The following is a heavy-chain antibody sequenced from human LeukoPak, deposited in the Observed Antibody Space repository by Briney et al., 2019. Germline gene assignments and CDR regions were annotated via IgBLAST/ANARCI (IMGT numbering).Heavy chain of an antibody. J-gene: IGHJ4*02. CDR1: DNSISSYY. CDR3: AREGSRWVDFEF. D-gene: IGHD1-26*01. V-gene: IGHV4-59*01. CDR2: IYSSGST. Sequence: SETLSLTCTVSDNSISSYYWSWIRQPPGKGLEWIGSIYSSGSTNYNPSLKSRVTISVDTSKNQFSLKLNSVTAADTAVYYCAREGSRWVDFEFWGQGTLVTVSS.